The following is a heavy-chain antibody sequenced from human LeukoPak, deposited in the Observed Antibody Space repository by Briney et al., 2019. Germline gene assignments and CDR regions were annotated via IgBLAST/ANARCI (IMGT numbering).Heavy chain of an antibody. CDR2: VYIGGST. CDR1: GFHVSTNY. Sequence: PGGSLRPSCAASGFHVSTNYMSWVRQAPGRGLEWVSVVYIGGSTYYADSVKGRFTISRDDSKNTLSLQMNSLRVEDTAVYYCARGRFGEFHFDYWGQGTLVTVSS. V-gene: IGHV3-53*01. J-gene: IGHJ4*02. D-gene: IGHD3-10*01. CDR3: ARGRFGEFHFDY.